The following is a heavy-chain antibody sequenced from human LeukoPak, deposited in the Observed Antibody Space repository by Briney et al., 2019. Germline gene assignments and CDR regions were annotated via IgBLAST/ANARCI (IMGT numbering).Heavy chain of an antibody. CDR1: GFTVSSNY. D-gene: IGHD6-19*01. CDR2: IYSGGST. V-gene: IGHV3-53*01. CDR3: ARAPWGSGWYHFDY. Sequence: PGGSLRLSCAASGFTVSSNYMSWVRQAPGKGLEWVSVIYSGGSTYYADSVKGRFTISRDNSKNTLYLQMNSLRAEDTAVYYCARAPWGSGWYHFDYWGQGTLVTVSS. J-gene: IGHJ4*02.